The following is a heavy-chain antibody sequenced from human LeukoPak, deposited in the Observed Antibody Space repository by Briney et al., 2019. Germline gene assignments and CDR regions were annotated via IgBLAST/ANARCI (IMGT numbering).Heavy chain of an antibody. V-gene: IGHV3-43*01. CDR1: GFTFDDYV. CDR3: AKGSTYNILTDNLDY. D-gene: IGHD3-9*01. J-gene: IGHJ4*02. Sequence: PGGSLRLSCAASGFTFDDYVVHWVRQAPGKGLEWVSLIGWDGVTTHYADSVKGRFTISRDNTKNSLYLQMNSLRNEDTAVYYCAKGSTYNILTDNLDYWGQGTLVTVSS. CDR2: IGWDGVTT.